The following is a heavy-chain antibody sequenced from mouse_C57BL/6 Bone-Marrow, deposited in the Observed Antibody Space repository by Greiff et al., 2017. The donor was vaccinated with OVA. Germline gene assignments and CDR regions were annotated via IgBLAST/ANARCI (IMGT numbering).Heavy chain of an antibody. CDR1: GFTFSDYG. CDR3: ARKKLLYFDY. V-gene: IGHV5-17*01. CDR2: ISSGSSTI. Sequence: EVNVVESGGGLVKPGGSLKLSCAASGFTFSDYGMHWVRQAPEKGLEWVAYISSGSSTIYYADTVKGRFTIPRDNAKNTLFLQMTSLRSEDTAMYYCARKKLLYFDYWGQGTTLTVSS. J-gene: IGHJ2*01.